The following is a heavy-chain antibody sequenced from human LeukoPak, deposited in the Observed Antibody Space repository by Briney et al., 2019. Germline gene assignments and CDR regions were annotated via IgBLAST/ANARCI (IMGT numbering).Heavy chain of an antibody. J-gene: IGHJ5*02. CDR3: ARDRGPLVVPAAIFGWFDP. CDR2: INPNSGGT. D-gene: IGHD2-2*01. CDR1: GYTFTGYY. V-gene: IGHV1-2*06. Sequence: ASVKVSCKASGYTFTGYYMHWVRQAPGQGLEWMGRINPNSGGTNYAQKFQGRVTMTRDTSISTAYMELSRLRSDDTAVYYCARDRGPLVVPAAIFGWFDPWGQGTLVTVSS.